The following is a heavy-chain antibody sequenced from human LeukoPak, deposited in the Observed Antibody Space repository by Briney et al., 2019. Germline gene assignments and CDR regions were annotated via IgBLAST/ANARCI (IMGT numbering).Heavy chain of an antibody. CDR3: AQTTGWPGFDY. Sequence: SETLSLTCTTSGVSISRFYWSWVRQPPGKGLEWIANIYNGVPTFFNPSLKSRATISVDTSKGQFSLQLASVTAADTAVYYCAQTTGWPGFDYWGQGILVTVSS. D-gene: IGHD6-19*01. V-gene: IGHV4-4*09. CDR1: GVSISRFY. CDR2: IYNGVPT. J-gene: IGHJ4*02.